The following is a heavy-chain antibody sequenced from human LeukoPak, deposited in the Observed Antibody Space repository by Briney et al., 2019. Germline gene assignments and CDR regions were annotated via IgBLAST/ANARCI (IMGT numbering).Heavy chain of an antibody. Sequence: GASVKVSCKASGYTFTSYDINWVRQATGQGLEWMGWMNPNSGNTGYAQKFQGRVTMTTDTSTSTAYMELRSLRSDDTAVYYCARASRQWLVPFDYWGQGTLVTVSS. CDR2: MNPNSGNT. CDR1: GYTFTSYD. CDR3: ARASRQWLVPFDY. J-gene: IGHJ4*02. D-gene: IGHD6-19*01. V-gene: IGHV1-8*02.